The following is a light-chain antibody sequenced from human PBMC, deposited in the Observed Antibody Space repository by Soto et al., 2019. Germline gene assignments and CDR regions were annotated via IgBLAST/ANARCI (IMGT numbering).Light chain of an antibody. CDR1: QSVSSY. Sequence: MGLTQSPGTLSLSPGERATLSRRASQSVSSYLAWYQQKPGQAPRLLIYDASNRATGIPARFSGSGSGTDFTLTISSLQPEDSATYYCQQLKSYPLTFGGGTKVDI. J-gene: IGKJ4*01. CDR2: DAS. CDR3: QQLKSYPLT. V-gene: IGKV3-11*01.